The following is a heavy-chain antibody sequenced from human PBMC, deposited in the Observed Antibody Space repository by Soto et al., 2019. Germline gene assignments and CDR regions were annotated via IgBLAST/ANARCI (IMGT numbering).Heavy chain of an antibody. V-gene: IGHV1-69*13. CDR3: ARGFDTENWFDP. D-gene: IGHD3-10*01. J-gene: IGHJ5*02. CDR2: IIPIFGTA. Sequence: SVKVSCKASGGTFSSYAISWVRQAPGQGLEWMGGIIPIFGTANYAQKFQGRVTITADESTSTAYMELSSLRSEDTAVYYCARGFDTENWFDPWGQGTLVTVSS. CDR1: GGTFSSYA.